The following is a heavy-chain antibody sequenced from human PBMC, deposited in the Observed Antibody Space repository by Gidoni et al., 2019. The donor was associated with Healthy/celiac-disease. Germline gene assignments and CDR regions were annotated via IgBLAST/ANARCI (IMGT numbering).Heavy chain of an antibody. CDR3: ASRDTAMVTGDY. J-gene: IGHJ4*02. CDR1: GYTFTSDY. Sequence: QVQLVQSGAEVKKPGASVKVSCKASGYTFTSDYMHWVGQAPGQGLEWMGIINPSGGSTSYAQKFQGRVTMTRDTSTSTVYMELSSLRSEDTAVYYCASRDTAMVTGDYWGQGTLVTVSS. D-gene: IGHD5-18*01. CDR2: INPSGGST. V-gene: IGHV1-46*01.